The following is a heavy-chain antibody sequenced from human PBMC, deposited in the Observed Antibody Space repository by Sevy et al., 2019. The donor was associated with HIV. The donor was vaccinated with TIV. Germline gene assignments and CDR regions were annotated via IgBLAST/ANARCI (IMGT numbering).Heavy chain of an antibody. V-gene: IGHV3-23*01. CDR1: EFTFSSYA. CDR3: AKGFCSGGTCPRDYYYYGMDV. D-gene: IGHD2-15*01. J-gene: IGHJ6*02. CDR2: ISGSGRYT. Sequence: GGSLRLSCAASEFTFSSYAMSWVRQAPGKGLEWVSSISGSGRYTYYADSVEGRFTISRDNSKNTLDVQTNSLRAEDTAVYYCAKGFCSGGTCPRDYYYYGMDVWGQGTTVTVSS.